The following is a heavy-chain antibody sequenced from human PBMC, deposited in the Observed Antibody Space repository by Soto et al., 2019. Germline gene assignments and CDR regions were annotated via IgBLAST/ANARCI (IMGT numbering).Heavy chain of an antibody. CDR3: ARAMPGHDFWSGYWYYYYYGMDV. CDR2: IWYDGSNK. Sequence: QVQLVESGGGVVQPGRSLRLSCAASGFTFSSYGMHWVRQAPGKGLEWVAVIWYDGSNKYYADSVKGRFTISRDNSKNTLYLQMNSLRAEDTAVYYCARAMPGHDFWSGYWYYYYYGMDVWGQGTTVTVSS. D-gene: IGHD3-3*01. CDR1: GFTFSSYG. V-gene: IGHV3-33*01. J-gene: IGHJ6*02.